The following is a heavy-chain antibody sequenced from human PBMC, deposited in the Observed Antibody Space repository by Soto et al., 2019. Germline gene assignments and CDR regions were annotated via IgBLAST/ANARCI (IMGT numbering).Heavy chain of an antibody. CDR3: AKSPDFFCSSANWHRYYFDY. Sequence: GWSLRLSCAASGFPFGDFGMHWLRQAPGKGLEWVAVISHDGSDKFYADSVKARFTISRDNSKNTLYLQLSGLRAEDTAVYYCAKSPDFFCSSANWHRYYFDYWSQGTLVRVSS. D-gene: IGHD2-2*01. V-gene: IGHV3-30*18. J-gene: IGHJ4*02. CDR1: GFPFGDFG. CDR2: ISHDGSDK.